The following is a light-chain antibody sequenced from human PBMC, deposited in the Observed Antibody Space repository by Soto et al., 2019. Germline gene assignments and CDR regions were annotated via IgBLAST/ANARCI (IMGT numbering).Light chain of an antibody. CDR2: DAS. J-gene: IGKJ2*01. CDR3: HQYDSLPYT. V-gene: IGKV1-33*01. CDR1: QDISKY. Sequence: DIQMTQSPCSLSASVGDRVTISCQASQDISKYLNWYQQKPGKAPKLLIYDASNLETGVPSRFSGSGSGTDFTFTISILQPEDIATYYCHQYDSLPYTFGQGTKLEIK.